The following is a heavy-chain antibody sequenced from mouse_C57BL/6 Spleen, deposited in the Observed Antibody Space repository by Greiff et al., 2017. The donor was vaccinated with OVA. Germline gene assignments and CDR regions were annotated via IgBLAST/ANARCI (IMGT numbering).Heavy chain of an antibody. Sequence: QVQLQQPGAELVMPGASVKLSCKASGYTFTSYWMHWVKQRPGQGLEWIGEIDPSDSYTTYNQKFKGKSTLTVDKSSSTAYMQLSSLTSEDSAVYYCARFGTTVVAVDYWGQGTTLTVSS. CDR1: GYTFTSYW. CDR2: IDPSDSYT. J-gene: IGHJ2*01. V-gene: IGHV1-69*01. D-gene: IGHD1-1*01. CDR3: ARFGTTVVAVDY.